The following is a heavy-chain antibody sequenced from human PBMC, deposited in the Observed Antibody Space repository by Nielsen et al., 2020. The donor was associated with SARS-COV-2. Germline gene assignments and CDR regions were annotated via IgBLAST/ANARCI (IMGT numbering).Heavy chain of an antibody. CDR1: GFTFSSYS. Sequence: GESLKISCAASGFTFSSYSMNWVRQAPGKGLEWVSYISSSSSTIYYADSVKGRFTISRDNSKNTLYLQMNSLRAEGTAVYYCAKDLGIVVVTAIQYWGQGTLVTVSS. D-gene: IGHD2-21*02. CDR2: ISSSSSTI. CDR3: AKDLGIVVVTAIQY. V-gene: IGHV3-48*01. J-gene: IGHJ4*02.